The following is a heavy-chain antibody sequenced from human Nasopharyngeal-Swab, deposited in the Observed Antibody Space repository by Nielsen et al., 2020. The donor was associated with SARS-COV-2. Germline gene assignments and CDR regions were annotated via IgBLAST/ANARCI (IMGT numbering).Heavy chain of an antibody. CDR3: ARSPSPHITMIVVVTHWYFDL. D-gene: IGHD3-22*01. J-gene: IGHJ2*01. CDR1: GGSISSGGYY. V-gene: IGHV4-31*03. Sequence: SETLSLICTVSGGSISSGGYYWSWIRQHPGKGLEWIGYIYYSGSTYYNPSLKSRVTISVDTSKNQFSLKLSSVTAADTAVYYCARSPSPHITMIVVVTHWYFDLWGRGTLVTVSS. CDR2: IYYSGST.